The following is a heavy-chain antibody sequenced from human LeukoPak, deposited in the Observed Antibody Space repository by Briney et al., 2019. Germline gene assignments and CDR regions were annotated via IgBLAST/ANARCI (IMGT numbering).Heavy chain of an antibody. Sequence: GGSLRLSCAASGFTFSSYGMSWVRQAPGKGLEWVSAISGSGGSTYYADSVKGRFTISRDNSKNTLYLQMNSLRAEDTAVYYCAKRGIAAEYYFDYWGQGTLVTVSS. V-gene: IGHV3-23*01. CDR3: AKRGIAAEYYFDY. CDR1: GFTFSSYG. CDR2: ISGSGGST. J-gene: IGHJ4*02. D-gene: IGHD6-13*01.